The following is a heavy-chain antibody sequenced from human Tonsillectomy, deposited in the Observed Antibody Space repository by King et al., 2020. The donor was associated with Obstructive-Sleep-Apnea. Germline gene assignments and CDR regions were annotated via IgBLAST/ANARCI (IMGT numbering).Heavy chain of an antibody. CDR2: INSDGSST. Sequence: VQLVESGGGLVQPGGSLRLSCAASGFTFSSYWMHWVRQAPGKGLVWVSRINSDGSSTSYADSVKGRFTISRDNAKNTLYLQMNSLRAEDTAVYYCARHGRVHYDFWSGYPYYYYGMDVWGQGTTVTVSS. V-gene: IGHV3-74*01. D-gene: IGHD3-3*01. CDR1: GFTFSSYW. J-gene: IGHJ6*02. CDR3: ARHGRVHYDFWSGYPYYYYGMDV.